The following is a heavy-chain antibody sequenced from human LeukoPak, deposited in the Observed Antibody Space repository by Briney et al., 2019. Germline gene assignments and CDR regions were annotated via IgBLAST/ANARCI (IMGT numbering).Heavy chain of an antibody. D-gene: IGHD3-22*01. J-gene: IGHJ6*03. CDR2: LYPGVST. CDR3: ARLKFYDSTGYSPGHYMDV. CDR1: GGPIYSYY. V-gene: IGHV4-4*07. Sequence: SETLSLTCTVSGGPIYSYYWSWIRQTAGKGLEWIGRLYPGVSTNYNPSLKSRVTMSVDTSRNQFALKLSAVTAADTAVYYCARLKFYDSTGYSPGHYMDVWGKGTTVTVSS.